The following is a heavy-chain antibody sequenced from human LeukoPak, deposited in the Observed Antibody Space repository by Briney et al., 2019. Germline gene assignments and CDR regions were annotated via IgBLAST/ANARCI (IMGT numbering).Heavy chain of an antibody. CDR1: GFTFSSYW. J-gene: IGHJ4*02. D-gene: IGHD3-10*01. Sequence: GGSLRLSCAASGFTFSSYWMTWVRQAPGKGLEWVANIKEDGGEKYYVDSVKGRFTISRDNAKDSLYLQMNSLRAEDTAVYHCARYYGSGNFDYWGQGTLVTVSS. CDR2: IKEDGGEK. V-gene: IGHV3-7*04. CDR3: ARYYGSGNFDY.